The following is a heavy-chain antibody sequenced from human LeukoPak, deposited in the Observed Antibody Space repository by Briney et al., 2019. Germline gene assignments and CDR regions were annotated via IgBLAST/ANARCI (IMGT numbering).Heavy chain of an antibody. CDR2: ISSSGSTI. CDR1: GFTLSSYS. V-gene: IGHV3-48*04. Sequence: PGGSLRLSCAVSGFTLSSYSMSWIRQAPGKGLEWVSYISSSGSTIYYADSVKGRFTISRDNAKNSLYLQMNSLRAEDTAVYYCARDGIAVAATLDYWGQGTLVTVSS. J-gene: IGHJ4*02. D-gene: IGHD6-19*01. CDR3: ARDGIAVAATLDY.